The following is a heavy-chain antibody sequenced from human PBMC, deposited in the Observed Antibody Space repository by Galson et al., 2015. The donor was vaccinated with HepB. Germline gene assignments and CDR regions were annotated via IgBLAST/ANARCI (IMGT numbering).Heavy chain of an antibody. D-gene: IGHD4/OR15-4a*01. V-gene: IGHV4-59*12. J-gene: IGHJ4*02. CDR1: GGSISGYS. Sequence: LSLTCTVSGGSISGYSWSWIRQPPGKGLEWIGYIFYTGRTSYNPSLKSRVTMSVDASMSRLSLDATSVTGADTAFYYCARYYCAGGQCSGFDSWGQGTLVTVSS. CDR2: IFYTGRT. CDR3: ARYYCAGGQCSGFDS.